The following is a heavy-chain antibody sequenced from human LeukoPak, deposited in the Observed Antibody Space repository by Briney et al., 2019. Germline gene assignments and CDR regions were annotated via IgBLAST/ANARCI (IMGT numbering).Heavy chain of an antibody. CDR1: GYSFTSYW. V-gene: IGHV5-51*01. CDR3: ARHRYCSSTSCSYYYYYMDV. Sequence: GESLKISCKGSGYSFTSYWIGWVRQMPGKGLECMGIIYPGDSDTRYSPSFQGQVPISADKSISTAYLQWSSLKASDTAMYYCARHRYCSSTSCSYYYYYMDVWGKGTTVTVSS. CDR2: IYPGDSDT. J-gene: IGHJ6*03. D-gene: IGHD2-2*01.